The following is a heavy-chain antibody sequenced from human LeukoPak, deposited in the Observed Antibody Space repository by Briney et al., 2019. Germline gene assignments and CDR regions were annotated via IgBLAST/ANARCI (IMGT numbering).Heavy chain of an antibody. D-gene: IGHD3-22*01. CDR3: ARDAVGYYDSSGYYSLDY. CDR2: ISSSSSYI. V-gene: IGHV3-21*01. Sequence: PGGSLRLSCAASGLTFSSYSMNWVRQAPGKGLEWVSSISSSSSYIYYADSVKGRFTISRDNAKNSLYLQMNSLRAEDTAVYYCARDAVGYYDSSGYYSLDYWGQGTLVTVSS. J-gene: IGHJ4*02. CDR1: GLTFSSYS.